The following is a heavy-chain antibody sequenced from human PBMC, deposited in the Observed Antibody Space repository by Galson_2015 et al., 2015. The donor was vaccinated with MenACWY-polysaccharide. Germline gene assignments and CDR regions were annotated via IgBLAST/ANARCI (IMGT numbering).Heavy chain of an antibody. CDR2: IKKDGSEK. CDR3: ARGHYGMDV. V-gene: IGHV3-7*01. CDR1: GFTFKNYW. Sequence: SLRLSCAVSGFTFKNYWMSWVRQAPGKGLEWVANIKKDGSEKYCVDSVKGRFTISRDNARSPLYLQMNGLRAEDTAVYYCARGHYGMDVWGQGTTVTVS. J-gene: IGHJ6*02.